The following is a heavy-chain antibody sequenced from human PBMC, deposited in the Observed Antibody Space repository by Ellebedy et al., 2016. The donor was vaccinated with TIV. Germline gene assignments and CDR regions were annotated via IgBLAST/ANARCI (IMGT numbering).Heavy chain of an antibody. Sequence: GESLKISCAASGFTFSDLGIHWVRQAPGKGLAWVSVISDDGNYKYYAKSVKDRFTISRDNSKNTVFLQMNSLTAEDAAIYYCAREYYDILTGYYIFGAFDIWGQGRMVTVSS. D-gene: IGHD3-9*01. CDR3: AREYYDILTGYYIFGAFDI. CDR2: ISDDGNYK. V-gene: IGHV3-30*03. J-gene: IGHJ3*02. CDR1: GFTFSDLG.